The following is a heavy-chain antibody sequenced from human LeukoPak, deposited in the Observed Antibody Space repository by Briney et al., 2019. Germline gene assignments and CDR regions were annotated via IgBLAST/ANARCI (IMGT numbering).Heavy chain of an antibody. V-gene: IGHV3-11*01. CDR2: ISSSGSTI. CDR3: ARAVVVPAANDWFDP. J-gene: IGHJ5*02. D-gene: IGHD2-2*01. CDR1: GFTFSDYY. Sequence: KSGGSLRLSCAASGFTFSDYYMRWIRQAPGKGLEWVSYISSSGSTIYYADSVKGRFTISRDNAKNSLYLQMNSLRAEDTAVYYCARAVVVPAANDWFDPWGQGTLVTVSS.